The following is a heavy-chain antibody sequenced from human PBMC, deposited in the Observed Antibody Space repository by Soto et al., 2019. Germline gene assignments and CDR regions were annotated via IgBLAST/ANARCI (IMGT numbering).Heavy chain of an antibody. CDR2: ISWDGGST. Sequence: GGSLRLSCAASGFTFDDYTMHWVRQAPGKGLEWVSLISWDGGSTYYADSVKGRFTISRDNSKNSLYLQMNSLRTEDTALYYCAKDMCGAYCSSTNGYFPGDYWGQGTLVTVSS. CDR1: GFTFDDYT. V-gene: IGHV3-43*01. D-gene: IGHD2-2*01. CDR3: AKDMCGAYCSSTNGYFPGDY. J-gene: IGHJ4*02.